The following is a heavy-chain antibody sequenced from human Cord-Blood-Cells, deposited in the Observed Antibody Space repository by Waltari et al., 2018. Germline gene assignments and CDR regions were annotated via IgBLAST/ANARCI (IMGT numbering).Heavy chain of an antibody. CDR1: GGSISSSSYY. V-gene: IGHV4-39*01. Sequence: QLQLQESGPGLVKPSETLSLTCTVSGGSISSSSYYWGWIRQPPGKGLEWIGCIYYSGSTYYSPSLKSRVTISVDTSKNQFSLRLSSVTAADTAVYYCARAYSSSYYFDYWGQGTLVTVSS. D-gene: IGHD6-6*01. CDR2: IYYSGST. J-gene: IGHJ4*02. CDR3: ARAYSSSYYFDY.